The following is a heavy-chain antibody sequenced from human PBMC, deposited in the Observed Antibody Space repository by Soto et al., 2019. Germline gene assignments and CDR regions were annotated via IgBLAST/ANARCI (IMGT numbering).Heavy chain of an antibody. CDR2: IIPILGTA. CDR3: ASFVMDSRLFGWFDP. V-gene: IGHV1-69*06. Sequence: QVQLVQSGAEVKKPGSSVKVSCKASGGTFSSYAISWVRQAPGQGLEWMGGIIPILGTANYAQKFQGRVTITADKSTSTAYMELSSLSSEDTGLYYCASFVMDSRLFGWFDPWGQGTLVTVSS. D-gene: IGHD3-16*02. CDR1: GGTFSSYA. J-gene: IGHJ5*02.